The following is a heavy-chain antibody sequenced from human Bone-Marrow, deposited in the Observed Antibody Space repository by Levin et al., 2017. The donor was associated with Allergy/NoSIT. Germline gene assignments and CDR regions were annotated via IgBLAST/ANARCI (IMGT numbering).Heavy chain of an antibody. CDR2: IYWNDDE. CDR1: GFSLTSIGVG. V-gene: IGHV2-5*01. J-gene: IGHJ4*02. Sequence: SGPTLVKPTQTLTLTCTFSGFSLTSIGVGVGWIRQPPGKTLEWLTLIYWNDDERYSPSLKSRLTITKDTSKNQVVLTMTNMDPVDTGTYYCAHRRWGDYVDYWGQGILVTVSS. D-gene: IGHD7-27*01. CDR3: AHRRWGDYVDY.